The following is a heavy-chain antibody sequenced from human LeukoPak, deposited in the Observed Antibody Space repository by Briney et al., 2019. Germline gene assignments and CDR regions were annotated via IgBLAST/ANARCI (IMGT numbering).Heavy chain of an antibody. Sequence: PGGSLRLSCAASGFTFSSYAMNWVRQAPGKGLEWVPAISGSGGSTYYADSVKGRFTISRDNSKNTLFLQMNSLRAEDTAVYYCASVSSTSDYWGQGTRVTVSS. V-gene: IGHV3-23*01. J-gene: IGHJ4*02. D-gene: IGHD2-2*01. CDR3: ASVSSTSDY. CDR2: ISGSGGST. CDR1: GFTFSSYA.